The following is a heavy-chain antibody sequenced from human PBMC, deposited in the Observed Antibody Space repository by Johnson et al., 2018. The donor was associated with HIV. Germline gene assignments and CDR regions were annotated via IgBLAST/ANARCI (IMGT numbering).Heavy chain of an antibody. Sequence: VQLVESGGGVVQPGVSLRLSCAASGFTFSSYDMHWVRQATGKGLEWVSAIGTAGDTYYPGSVKGRFTISRENAQNTLYLQMNSLGAEDTAVYSCAKVSGEARLGDPCDIWGTGTMVTVSS. J-gene: IGHJ3*02. CDR3: AKVSGEARLGDPCDI. D-gene: IGHD3-10*01. CDR1: GFTFSSYD. CDR2: IGTAGDT. V-gene: IGHV3-13*01.